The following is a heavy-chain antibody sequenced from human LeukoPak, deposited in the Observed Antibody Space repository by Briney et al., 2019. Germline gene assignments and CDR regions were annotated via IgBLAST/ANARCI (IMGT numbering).Heavy chain of an antibody. CDR1: GGTFSSYA. J-gene: IGHJ4*01. D-gene: IGHD3-10*01. CDR3: AKLSTMVRGGIFDN. Sequence: SVKVSCKASGGTFSSYAISWVRQAPGQGLEWMGGIIPISGTANYAQKFQGRVTTTTDESTSTAYMELSSLRSEDTAVYYCAKLSTMVRGGIFDNWGHGTLFTVSS. V-gene: IGHV1-69*05. CDR2: IIPISGTA.